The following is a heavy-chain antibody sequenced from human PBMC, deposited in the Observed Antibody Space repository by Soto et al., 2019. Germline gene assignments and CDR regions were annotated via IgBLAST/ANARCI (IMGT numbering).Heavy chain of an antibody. D-gene: IGHD2-15*01. J-gene: IGHJ4*02. CDR1: GGTFSSYT. CDR2: IIPILGVA. V-gene: IGHV1-69*04. Sequence: SVKVSCKASGGTFSSYTISWVRQAPGQGLEWMGRIIPILGVANYAQKFQGRVTITADKSTSTAYMELSSLRSEDTAVYYCAREKGYCSGGSCYSLQVATTHHFDYWGQGTLVTVSS. CDR3: AREKGYCSGGSCYSLQVATTHHFDY.